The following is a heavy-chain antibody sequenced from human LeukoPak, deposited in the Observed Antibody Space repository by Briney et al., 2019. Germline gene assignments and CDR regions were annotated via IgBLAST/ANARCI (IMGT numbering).Heavy chain of an antibody. D-gene: IGHD4-23*01. CDR3: AREGYGGNSDAFDI. Sequence: PGGSLRLSCAASGFTSSSYEMDWVRQAPGRGLEWVSYISSSGSVLYTDSVRGRFTISRDNARNSLYLQMNSLRAEDTAVYFCAREGYGGNSDAFDIWGQGTMVTVSS. V-gene: IGHV3-48*03. CDR1: GFTSSSYE. J-gene: IGHJ3*02. CDR2: ISSSGSV.